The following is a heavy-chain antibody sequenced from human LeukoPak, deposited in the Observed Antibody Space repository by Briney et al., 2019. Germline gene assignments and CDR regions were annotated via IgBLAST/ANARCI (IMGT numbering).Heavy chain of an antibody. CDR2: ISSSSSYI. V-gene: IGHV3-21*01. CDR1: GFTFSSYS. Sequence: PGGSLRLSCAASGFTFSSYSMNWVRQAPGKAMEWVSSISSSSSYIYCADSVKGRFTISRDNAKNSLYLQMNSLRAEDTAVYYCARDLPPRAYYGMDVWGQGTTVTVSS. CDR3: ARDLPPRAYYGMDV. J-gene: IGHJ6*02.